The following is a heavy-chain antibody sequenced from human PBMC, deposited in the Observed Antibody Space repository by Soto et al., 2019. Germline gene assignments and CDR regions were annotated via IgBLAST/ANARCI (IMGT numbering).Heavy chain of an antibody. CDR1: GFTFSSRG. D-gene: IGHD2-2*01. V-gene: IGHV3-23*01. CDR2: INDGGVYT. CDR3: AKGAMSTKGMDA. J-gene: IGHJ6*02. Sequence: EVQLLESGGALVQPGGSPRLSCVASGFTFSSRGMSWVRQAPGKGLEWVSAINDGGVYTYYADSVKGRFTSSRDNSKDTLYLQMNSLRPEDTAVYYCAKGAMSTKGMDAWGQGTTVTVSS.